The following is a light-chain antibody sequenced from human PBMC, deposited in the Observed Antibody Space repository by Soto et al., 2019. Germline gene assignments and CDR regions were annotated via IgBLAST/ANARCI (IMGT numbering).Light chain of an antibody. CDR3: QQYDSLPLT. V-gene: IGKV1-33*01. Sequence: DMQMTQSPASLSASVGDRVTITCRASQSISSYLNWYQQKPGKAPKLLIYDASNLETGVPSRFSGSGSGTDFTFTISSLQPEDIATYYCQQYDSLPLTFAGGTKVDIK. CDR2: DAS. J-gene: IGKJ4*01. CDR1: QSISSY.